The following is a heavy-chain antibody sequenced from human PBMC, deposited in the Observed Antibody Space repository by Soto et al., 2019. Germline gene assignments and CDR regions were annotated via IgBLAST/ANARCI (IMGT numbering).Heavy chain of an antibody. Sequence: HPGGSLRLSCEVSGFTFSTHGMHWVRQAPGKGLEWVAGTSYDGTNKYYARSVQGRLTISRENSMKTLYLQMNSLRTEDTAVYYCAKDLSGARWYYDALDVWGQGTTVTVSS. CDR2: TSYDGTNK. V-gene: IGHV3-30*18. J-gene: IGHJ6*02. CDR1: GFTFSTHG. D-gene: IGHD2-15*01. CDR3: AKDLSGARWYYDALDV.